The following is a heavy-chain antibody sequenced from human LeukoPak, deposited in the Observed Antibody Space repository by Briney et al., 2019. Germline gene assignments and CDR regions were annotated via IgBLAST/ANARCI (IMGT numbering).Heavy chain of an antibody. D-gene: IGHD3-9*01. J-gene: IGHJ4*02. CDR3: AKDATASPYFHWFDN. V-gene: IGHV3-23*01. CDR2: ISSGDRT. Sequence: GGPLRLSCAASGFTFSSYAMNWVRQAPGKGLEWVAGISSGDRTFHAESVKGGFTISRDKSKGTLYLQMNSLRAEDTAVYYCAKDATASPYFHWFDNWGQGTQVIVSS. CDR1: GFTFSSYA.